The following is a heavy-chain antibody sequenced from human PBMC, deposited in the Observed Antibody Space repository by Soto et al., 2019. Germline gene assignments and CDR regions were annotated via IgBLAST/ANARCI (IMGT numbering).Heavy chain of an antibody. D-gene: IGHD3-22*01. CDR1: AFTFSSPG. Sequence: EGSLRRPCAASAFTFSSPGMHWVRQAPGKGLGCVSSISGSGGSTYYADSVKGRFTSSRDNSQNTLYLQMNSLRAEDTAVYYCARANRPITMTYLNWFDPWGQGTLVSVTA. CDR3: ARANRPITMTYLNWFDP. J-gene: IGHJ5*02. CDR2: ISGSGGST. V-gene: IGHV3-23*01.